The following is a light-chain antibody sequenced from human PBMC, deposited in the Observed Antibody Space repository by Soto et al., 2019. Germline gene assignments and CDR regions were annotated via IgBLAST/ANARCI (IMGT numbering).Light chain of an antibody. CDR3: CSYAGSSTFWV. Sequence: QSVLTQPPSVSGAPGQRVTISCTGCSSNIGAGCEVHWYQHLPGKAPKLLIYGNTNRPSGVPDRFSGSKSGTSASLAITGLQAEDEADYYCCSYAGSSTFWVFGGGTQLTVL. V-gene: IGLV1-40*01. CDR2: GNT. J-gene: IGLJ3*02. CDR1: SSNIGAGCE.